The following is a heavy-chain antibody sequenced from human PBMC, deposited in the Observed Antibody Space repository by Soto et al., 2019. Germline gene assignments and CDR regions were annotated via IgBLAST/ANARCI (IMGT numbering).Heavy chain of an antibody. CDR3: ARASGYSYADYYYGMDV. V-gene: IGHV3-33*01. D-gene: IGHD5-18*01. CDR2: IWYDGSNK. CDR1: GFTFSSYG. Sequence: QVQLVESGGGVVQPGRSLRLSCAASGFTFSSYGMHWVRQAPGKGLEWVAVIWYDGSNKYYADSVKGRFTISRDNSKNTLYLHMNGLRADDTAVYYCARASGYSYADYYYGMDVWGQGTTVTVSS. J-gene: IGHJ6*02.